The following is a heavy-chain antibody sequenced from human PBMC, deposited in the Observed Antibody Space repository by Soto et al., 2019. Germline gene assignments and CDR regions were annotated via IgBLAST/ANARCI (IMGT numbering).Heavy chain of an antibody. CDR3: ARVAAAGMDNLYNWFDP. CDR1: GGSISSYY. V-gene: IGHV4-59*01. D-gene: IGHD6-13*01. CDR2: IYYSGST. J-gene: IGHJ5*02. Sequence: LSLTCTVSGGSISSYYWSWIRQPPGKGLEWIGYIYYSGSTNYNPSLKSRVTISVDTSKNQFSLKLSSVTAADTAVYYCARVAAAGMDNLYNWFDPWGQGTLVTVSS.